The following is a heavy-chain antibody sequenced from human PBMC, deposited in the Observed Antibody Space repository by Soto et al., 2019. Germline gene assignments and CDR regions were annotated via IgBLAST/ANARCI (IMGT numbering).Heavy chain of an antibody. CDR2: IKQDGSEK. CDR3: ASEDVDTAMVYGMDV. V-gene: IGHV3-7*03. D-gene: IGHD5-18*01. J-gene: IGHJ6*02. Sequence: GGSLSLSCAASGFTFSSYWMSWARQAPGKGLEWVANIKQDGSEKYYVDSVKGRFTISRDNAKNSLYLQMNSLRAEDSAVYYCASEDVDTAMVYGMDVWGQGTTVTVSS. CDR1: GFTFSSYW.